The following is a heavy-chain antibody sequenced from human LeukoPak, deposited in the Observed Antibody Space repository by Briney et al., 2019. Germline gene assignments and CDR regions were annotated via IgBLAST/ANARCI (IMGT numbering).Heavy chain of an antibody. V-gene: IGHV3-23*01. Sequence: GGSLRLSCAASGFTFSNSAMSWVRQAPGKGLEWVSTLSGSGITIYYADSVKGRFTISRDNSKNTLYLQMNSLRAEDAAVYYCAKGIYSSGWSYFDYWGHGTLVTVSS. CDR3: AKGIYSSGWSYFDY. J-gene: IGHJ4*01. CDR1: GFTFSNSA. CDR2: LSGSGITI. D-gene: IGHD6-19*01.